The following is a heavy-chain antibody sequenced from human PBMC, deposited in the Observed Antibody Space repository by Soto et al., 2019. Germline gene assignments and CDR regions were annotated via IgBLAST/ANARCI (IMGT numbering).Heavy chain of an antibody. J-gene: IGHJ3*02. V-gene: IGHV4-34*01. CDR3: ASSSGYKTFDI. D-gene: IGHD3-22*01. Sequence: ASETLSLTCAVYGGSFSGYYWSWIRQPPGKGLEWIGEINHSGSTNYNPSLKSRVTISVDTSKNQFSLKLSSVTAADTAVYYCASSSGYKTFDIWDQGTMVTVSS. CDR1: GGSFSGYY. CDR2: INHSGST.